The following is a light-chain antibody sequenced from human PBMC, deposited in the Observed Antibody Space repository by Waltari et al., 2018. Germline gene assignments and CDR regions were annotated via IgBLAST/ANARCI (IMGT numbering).Light chain of an antibody. CDR1: SSNVGSST. J-gene: IGLJ1*01. V-gene: IGLV1-44*01. CDR3: AAWDDSLNGFYV. CDR2: SHN. Sequence: QSVLTQPPSASGTPGQTVTISCSGSSSNVGSSTVSWSQPPPGTAPKLLIFSHNQRPSGVPDRFSGSKSGTSASLAISGLQSEDEADYFCAAWDDSLNGFYVFGTGTRVTVL.